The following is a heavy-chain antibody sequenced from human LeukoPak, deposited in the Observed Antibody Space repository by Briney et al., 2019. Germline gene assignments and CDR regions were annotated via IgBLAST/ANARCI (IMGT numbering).Heavy chain of an antibody. V-gene: IGHV4-38-2*02. CDR3: ARVLDYYGSGTRDFDY. J-gene: IGHJ4*02. CDR1: GYSISSGYY. D-gene: IGHD3-10*01. CDR2: MYHSGTT. Sequence: SETLSLTCTVSGYSISSGYYWGWIRQPPGKGLGWIGSMYHSGTTSYNPSLKSRVTMSVDTSKNQFSLELSSVTAADTAVYYCARVLDYYGSGTRDFDYWGQGTLVTVSS.